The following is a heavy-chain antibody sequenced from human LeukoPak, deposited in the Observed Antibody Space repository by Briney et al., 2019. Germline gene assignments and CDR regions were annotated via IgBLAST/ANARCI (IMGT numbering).Heavy chain of an antibody. CDR2: VNHSGST. D-gene: IGHD3-3*01. V-gene: IGHV4-34*01. Sequence: SETLSLTCAVYGGSFSGYYWSWIRQPPGKGREWIGEVNHSGSTNYNPSLKSRVTISVDTSKNQFSLKLSSVTAADTAVYYCARDTYYDFWSGQHDAFDIWGQGTMVTVSS. CDR1: GGSFSGYY. CDR3: ARDTYYDFWSGQHDAFDI. J-gene: IGHJ3*02.